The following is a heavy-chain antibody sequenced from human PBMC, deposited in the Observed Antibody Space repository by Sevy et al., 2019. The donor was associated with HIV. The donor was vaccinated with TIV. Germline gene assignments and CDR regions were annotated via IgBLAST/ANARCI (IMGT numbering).Heavy chain of an antibody. CDR3: VGLFLSYGGGWSYFDY. Sequence: GGSLRLSCAISGFTVNDKYIIWVRQAPGKGLEWVSVIFGSGSTYYADSPKGRFTISTDNSKNTLDLQMNSVRAEDTAVYYCVGLFLSYGGGWSYFDYWGQGTLVTVSS. CDR1: GFTVNDKY. D-gene: IGHD6-19*01. V-gene: IGHV3-66*02. J-gene: IGHJ4*02. CDR2: IFGSGST.